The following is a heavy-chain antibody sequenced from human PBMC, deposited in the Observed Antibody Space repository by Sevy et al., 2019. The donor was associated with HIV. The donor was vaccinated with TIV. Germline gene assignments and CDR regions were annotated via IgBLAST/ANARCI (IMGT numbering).Heavy chain of an antibody. CDR1: GFIFSSNA. V-gene: IGHV3-30*04. Sequence: GESLKISCAASGFIFSSNAMHWVRQAPGKGLEWVSVISYDGSNKEYADSVKGRFTISRDNAKNTLYLQMNSPRPEDTAVYYCARVPGAVIAAGPYHFDYWGQGTLVTVSS. CDR3: ARVPGAVIAAGPYHFDY. CDR2: ISYDGSNK. J-gene: IGHJ4*02. D-gene: IGHD6-13*01.